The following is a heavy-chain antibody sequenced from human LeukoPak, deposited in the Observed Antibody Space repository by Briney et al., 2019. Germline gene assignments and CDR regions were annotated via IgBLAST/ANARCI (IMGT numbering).Heavy chain of an antibody. CDR3: AKVVSGFHFDC. J-gene: IGHJ4*02. Sequence: GGSLRLSCGVSGITLSNYGMSWVRKAPGKGLEWVAGITGSGATTYYADSVKGRFTISRDNSQNTLYLQMNTLRAEDTAVYYCAKVVSGFHFDCWGQGTLVTVSS. V-gene: IGHV3-23*01. CDR2: ITGSGATT. D-gene: IGHD1-26*01. CDR1: GITLSNYG.